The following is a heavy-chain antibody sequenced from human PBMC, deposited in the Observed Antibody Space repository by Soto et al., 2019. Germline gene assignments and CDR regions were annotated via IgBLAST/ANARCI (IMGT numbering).Heavy chain of an antibody. Sequence: QVQLQQWGAGLLKPSETLSLTCAVNGGSLTGYYWSWIRQPPGKGLEWIGEIKDGGSTNYSPSLKRRAPISADPANDQCSLNLNSVTAADTAVYYCARGQEGIVATHWDQGSLVTVSS. D-gene: IGHD5-12*01. V-gene: IGHV4-34*01. CDR1: GGSLTGYY. CDR2: IKDGGST. CDR3: ARGQEGIVATH. J-gene: IGHJ4*02.